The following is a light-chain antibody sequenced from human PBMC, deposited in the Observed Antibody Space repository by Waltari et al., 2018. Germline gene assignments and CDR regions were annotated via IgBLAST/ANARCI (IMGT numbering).Light chain of an antibody. V-gene: IGKV3-20*01. Sequence: EIVLTQSPGPLSLSPGASATLSCRTSQSVTRALAWYQQRPGQAPRLLIYGASNRATGIPDRFSGSGSGTDFSLTISSLEPEDFAVYYCQHYLRLPVTFGQGTKVEVK. CDR2: GAS. J-gene: IGKJ1*01. CDR3: QHYLRLPVT. CDR1: QSVTRA.